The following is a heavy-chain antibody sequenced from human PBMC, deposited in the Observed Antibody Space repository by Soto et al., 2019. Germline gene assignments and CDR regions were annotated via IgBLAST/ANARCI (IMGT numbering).Heavy chain of an antibody. V-gene: IGHV3-13*01. Sequence: GGSLRLSCAASGFTFSSYDMHWVRQATGKGLEWVSAIGTAGDTYYPGSVKGRFTISRENAKNSLYLQMNSLRAEDTAVYYCARAPSSSWPGYYFDYWGQGTLVTVSS. CDR2: IGTAGDT. CDR3: ARAPSSSWPGYYFDY. D-gene: IGHD6-13*01. CDR1: GFTFSSYD. J-gene: IGHJ4*02.